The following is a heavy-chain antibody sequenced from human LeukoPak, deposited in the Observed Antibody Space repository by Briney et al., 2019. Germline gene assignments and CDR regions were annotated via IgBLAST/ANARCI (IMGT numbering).Heavy chain of an antibody. CDR1: GFTFSSYG. D-gene: IGHD2-15*01. Sequence: GGSLRLSCAASGFTFSSYGMHWVRQAPGKGLEWVAVIWYDGSNKYYADSVKGRFTISRDNSKNTLYLQMNSLRAEDTAVYYCAKDGRRLSRGLEVFDYWGQGTLVTVSS. CDR2: IWYDGSNK. J-gene: IGHJ4*02. CDR3: AKDGRRLSRGLEVFDY. V-gene: IGHV3-33*06.